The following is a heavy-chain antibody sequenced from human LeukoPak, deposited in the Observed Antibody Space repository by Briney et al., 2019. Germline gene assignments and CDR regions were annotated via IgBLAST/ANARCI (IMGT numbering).Heavy chain of an antibody. Sequence: GESLKISCKGSGYSFTTSWIGWVRQMPGKALEWMGIIYPGDSDTRYSPSFQGQVTFSADKSITTAYLQWSSLKASDTAMYYCARLGYCTRGTCHAFDYWGQGTLVTVSS. CDR1: GYSFTTSW. D-gene: IGHD2-8*01. V-gene: IGHV5-51*01. CDR2: IYPGDSDT. CDR3: ARLGYCTRGTCHAFDY. J-gene: IGHJ4*02.